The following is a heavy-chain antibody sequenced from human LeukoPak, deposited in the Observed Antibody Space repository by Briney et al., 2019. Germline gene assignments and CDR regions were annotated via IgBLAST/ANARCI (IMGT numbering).Heavy chain of an antibody. CDR1: GGSFSGDY. CDR3: ARRVGRGRYYFDY. Sequence: SETLSLACAVYGGSFSGDYWSWIRQPPGKGLEWIGEINDSGSTNYNPSLKSRVTLSVDTSKNQCSLKLKSVTAAATAVFYCARRVGRGRYYFDYWGQGALVTVSS. CDR2: INDSGST. V-gene: IGHV4-34*01. J-gene: IGHJ4*02. D-gene: IGHD3-16*01.